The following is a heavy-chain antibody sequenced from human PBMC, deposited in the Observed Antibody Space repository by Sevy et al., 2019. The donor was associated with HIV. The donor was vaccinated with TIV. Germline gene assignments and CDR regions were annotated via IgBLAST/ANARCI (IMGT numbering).Heavy chain of an antibody. CDR1: GFTFSSYS. CDR2: ISTSSSYI. Sequence: GGSLRLSCAASGFTFSSYSMNWVRQAPGKGLEWVSSISTSSSYIYYADSVKGRFTISRDNAKNSLYMQMNSLRAEDTAVYYCARVDANYDKGFDPWGQGTLVTVSS. D-gene: IGHD3-22*01. J-gene: IGHJ5*02. CDR3: ARVDANYDKGFDP. V-gene: IGHV3-21*01.